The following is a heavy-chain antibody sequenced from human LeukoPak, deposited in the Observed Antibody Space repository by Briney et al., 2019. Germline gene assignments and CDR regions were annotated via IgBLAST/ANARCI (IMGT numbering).Heavy chain of an antibody. CDR1: GYSISSGYY. J-gene: IGHJ4*02. CDR2: IYHSGST. Sequence: PSETLSLTCAVSGYSISSGYYWGWIRQPPGKGLEWIGSIYHSGSTYYNPSLKSRVTISVDTSKNQFSLKLSSVTAADTAVYYCASPSVGPKTYYYDSSGYLVDYWGQGTLVTVSS. CDR3: ASPSVGPKTYYYDSSGYLVDY. V-gene: IGHV4-38-2*01. D-gene: IGHD3-22*01.